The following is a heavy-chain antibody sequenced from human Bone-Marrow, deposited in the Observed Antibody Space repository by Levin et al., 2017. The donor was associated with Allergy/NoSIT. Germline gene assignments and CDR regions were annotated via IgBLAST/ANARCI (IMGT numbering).Heavy chain of an antibody. Sequence: SETLSLTCTVSGDSIISATYYWGWVRQPPGKGLEWIGSVYFSGSTYLSPFLKSRVTMSVDTSRSHFSLNLSSVTAADTAVYYCARVHALRFLDWFLDYWGRGVLVTVSS. CDR2: VYFSGST. V-gene: IGHV4-39*02. J-gene: IGHJ4*02. CDR1: GDSIISATYY. CDR3: ARVHALRFLDWFLDY. D-gene: IGHD3-9*01.